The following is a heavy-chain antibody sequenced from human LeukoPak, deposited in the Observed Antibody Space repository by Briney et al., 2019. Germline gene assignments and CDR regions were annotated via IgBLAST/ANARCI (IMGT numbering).Heavy chain of an antibody. J-gene: IGHJ4*02. CDR2: IRYDGSTN. CDR1: GFTFRNYD. CDR3: AKAIARGADY. D-gene: IGHD3-10*01. V-gene: IGHV3-30*02. Sequence: PGRSLRLSCAASGFTFRNYDMHWVRQPPGKGLEGVAVIRYDGSTNYYAESVKRRFTISRDNSKNTMYLQIDSLRVEDTAVYYCAKAIARGADYWGQGTLVTVSS.